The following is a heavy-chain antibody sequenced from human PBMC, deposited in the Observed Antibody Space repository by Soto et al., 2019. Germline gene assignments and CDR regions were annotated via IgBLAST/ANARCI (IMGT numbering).Heavy chain of an antibody. V-gene: IGHV3-23*01. D-gene: IGHD3-9*01. CDR2: ISGSGGST. CDR1: GFTFSSYA. Sequence: GGSLRLSCAASGFTFSSYAMSWVRQAPGKGLEWVSAISGSGGSTYYADSVKGRFTISRDNSKNTLYLQMNSLRAEDTAVYYCAKGEDDILTGYYPSWFVDYWGQGTLVTVSS. J-gene: IGHJ4*02. CDR3: AKGEDDILTGYYPSWFVDY.